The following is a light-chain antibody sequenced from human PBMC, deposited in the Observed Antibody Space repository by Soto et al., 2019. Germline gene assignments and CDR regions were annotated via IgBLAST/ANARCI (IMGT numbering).Light chain of an antibody. V-gene: IGLV2-14*01. CDR3: SSYTSTNTPDV. Sequence: QSVLTQPGSVSGAPGQSITISWTGSSSDVVAYSFLPCPQPRPGTAPNLILSEFTTRPSGISSRFSVSTSGNTASLTISALQSAADPYYFCSSYTSTNTPDVFGTGTKGTVL. CDR2: EFT. CDR1: SSDVVAYSF. J-gene: IGLJ1*01.